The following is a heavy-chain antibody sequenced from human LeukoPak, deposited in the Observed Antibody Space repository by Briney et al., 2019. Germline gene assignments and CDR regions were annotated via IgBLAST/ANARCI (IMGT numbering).Heavy chain of an antibody. J-gene: IGHJ5*02. D-gene: IGHD3-10*01. CDR3: ARMSMVRGVITRNCFDH. Sequence: SETLSLTCTVSGGSISSSSYYWGWIRQPPGKGLEWIGSIYYSGSTYYNPSLKSRVTMSVDTSKNQLSLKLSSVTAADTAVYYCARMSMVRGVITRNCFDHWGQGTLVTVSS. V-gene: IGHV4-39*07. CDR2: IYYSGST. CDR1: GGSISSSSYY.